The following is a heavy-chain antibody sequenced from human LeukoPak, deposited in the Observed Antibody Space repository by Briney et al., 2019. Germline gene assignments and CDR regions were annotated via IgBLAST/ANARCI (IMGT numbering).Heavy chain of an antibody. J-gene: IGHJ6*02. Sequence: SETLSLTCTVSGASISSSSYYWGWIRQPPGKGMEWIGSISHSVTTYYNPSLKSRVTIFVDTSKNQFSLKLNSVTAADTAVYYCARHFPNTSGWYYYGMDVWGQGTTVTVSS. CDR1: GASISSSSYY. V-gene: IGHV4-39*01. CDR3: ARHFPNTSGWYYYGMDV. D-gene: IGHD6-19*01. CDR2: ISHSVTT.